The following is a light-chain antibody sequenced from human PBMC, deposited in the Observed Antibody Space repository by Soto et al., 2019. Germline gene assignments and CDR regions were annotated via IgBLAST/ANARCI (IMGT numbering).Light chain of an antibody. CDR2: RAS. Sequence: TQSPATLAVSQGEGATLSCRASQSVRDNLAWYQQKPGQAPRLLIYRASTRATGVPARFSGSGSGTEFTLTISSLQSEDVSVYFCQHYNFWPHTLGQGTKVDIK. CDR1: QSVRDN. CDR3: QHYNFWPHT. J-gene: IGKJ2*01. V-gene: IGKV3-15*01.